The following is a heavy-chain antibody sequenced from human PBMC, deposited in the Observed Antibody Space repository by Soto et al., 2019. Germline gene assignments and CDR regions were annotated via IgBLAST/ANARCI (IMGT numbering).Heavy chain of an antibody. CDR3: ARRTGTNSLDYYYGMDV. Sequence: QVQLVQSGAEVKKPGSSVKVSCKASGGTFSSYAISWVRQAPGQGLEWMGGIIPIFGTANYAQKFRGRVTITADESTSTAYMELSSLRSEDTAVYYCARRTGTNSLDYYYGMDVWGQGTTVTVSS. V-gene: IGHV1-69*01. CDR2: IIPIFGTA. CDR1: GGTFSSYA. J-gene: IGHJ6*02. D-gene: IGHD1-7*01.